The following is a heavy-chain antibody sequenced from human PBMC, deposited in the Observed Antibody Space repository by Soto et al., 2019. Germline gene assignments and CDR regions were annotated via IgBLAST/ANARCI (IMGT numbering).Heavy chain of an antibody. J-gene: IGHJ4*02. D-gene: IGHD1-20*01. Sequence: QVQLQESGPGLVKPSQTLSLTCTVSGGSISSVRYYWHRIRQHPGKGLEWIGYIYYSGSTYYTPSIKSRVTRALDAPYNQFSLRLTSVTAADTAVYYGARGLQRVTGTYDFWGQGTLVSVSS. V-gene: IGHV4-31*03. CDR2: IYYSGST. CDR3: ARGLQRVTGTYDF. CDR1: GGSISSVRYY.